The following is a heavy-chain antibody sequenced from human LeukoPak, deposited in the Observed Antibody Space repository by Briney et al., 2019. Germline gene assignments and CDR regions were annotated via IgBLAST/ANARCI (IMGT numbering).Heavy chain of an antibody. D-gene: IGHD2-15*01. CDR1: GYSISSGYS. V-gene: IGHV4-38-2*01. CDR2: IYHSGNT. Sequence: PPETLSLTCAVSGYSISSGYSWGWIRQPPGKGLEWIGSIYHSGNTFYNPSLKSRVTMSVDTSKNAFSLRLSSVTATDTAVYYARENSGTFFDYWGQGTLVTVSS. CDR3: RENSGTFFDY. J-gene: IGHJ4*02.